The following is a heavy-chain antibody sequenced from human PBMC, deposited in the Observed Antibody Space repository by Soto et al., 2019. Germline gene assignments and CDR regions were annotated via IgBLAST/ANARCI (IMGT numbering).Heavy chain of an antibody. Sequence: GGSLRLSCAASGFTFSSYGMHWVRQAPGKGLEWVAVIWYDGSNKYYADSVKGRFTTSRDNSKNTLYLQMNSLRAEDTAVYYCARDKVGGDPYYYDGMDFWGQGTTVTVSS. V-gene: IGHV3-33*01. CDR1: GFTFSSYG. CDR3: ARDKVGGDPYYYDGMDF. D-gene: IGHD4-17*01. CDR2: IWYDGSNK. J-gene: IGHJ6*02.